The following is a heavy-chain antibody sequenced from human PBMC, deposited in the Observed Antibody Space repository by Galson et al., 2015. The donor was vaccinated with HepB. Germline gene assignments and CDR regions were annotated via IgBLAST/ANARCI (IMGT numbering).Heavy chain of an antibody. V-gene: IGHV3-53*01. Sequence: SLRLSCAASGFSIRSHYMNWVRQAPGKGLEWVSLIHGGNNRYYADPVKGRFAISRDDSMKTLYLQMNSLRAEDTAVYYCAQLGTGYWGQGILVTVSS. D-gene: IGHD3-16*01. CDR1: GFSIRSHY. CDR3: AQLGTGY. CDR2: IHGGNNR. J-gene: IGHJ4*02.